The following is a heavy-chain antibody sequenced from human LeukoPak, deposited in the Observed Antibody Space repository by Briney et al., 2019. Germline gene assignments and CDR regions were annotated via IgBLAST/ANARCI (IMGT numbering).Heavy chain of an antibody. V-gene: IGHV1-18*01. J-gene: IGHJ4*02. CDR3: ASVGAAAGLGY. CDR1: GYSFTSYG. CDR2: ISAYNGNT. Sequence: ASDKVSCKASGYSFTSYGISWVRQGPGQGPEWMGWISAYNGNTNYAQKLQGRVTMTTDTSTSTAYMELRSLRSDDTAVYYCASVGAAAGLGYWGQGTLVTVSS. D-gene: IGHD2-2*01.